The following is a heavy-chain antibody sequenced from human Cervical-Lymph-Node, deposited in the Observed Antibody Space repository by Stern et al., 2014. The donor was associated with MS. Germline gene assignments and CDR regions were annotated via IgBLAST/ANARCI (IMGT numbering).Heavy chain of an antibody. J-gene: IGHJ4*02. CDR1: GGTFSTYV. CDR3: ARGKTGDPNFDY. Sequence: QVQLAQSGAEVKKPGSSVKVSCKASGGTFSTYVISWVRQAPGQGLEWMGGLIPIFGAANYAQKFQGRVTIIADESTSTAYLELSSLRAEDTAVYYCARGKTGDPNFDYWGQGTLVTVSS. CDR2: LIPIFGAA. D-gene: IGHD7-27*01. V-gene: IGHV1-69*01.